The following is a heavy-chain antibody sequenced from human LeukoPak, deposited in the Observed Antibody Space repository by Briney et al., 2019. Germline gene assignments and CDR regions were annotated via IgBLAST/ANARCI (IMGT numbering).Heavy chain of an antibody. J-gene: IGHJ4*02. Sequence: SETLSLTCAVYGGSFSDYYWSWIRQPPGKGLEWIGEINHSGSTNYNPSLKSRVTISVDTSKNQFSLKLSSVTAADTAVDYCARGAWLVLDYWGQGTLVTVSS. CDR2: INHSGST. CDR3: ARGAWLVLDY. V-gene: IGHV4-34*01. D-gene: IGHD6-19*01. CDR1: GGSFSDYY.